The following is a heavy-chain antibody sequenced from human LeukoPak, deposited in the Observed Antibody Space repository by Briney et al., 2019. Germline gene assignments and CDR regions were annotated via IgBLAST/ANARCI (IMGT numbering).Heavy chain of an antibody. Sequence: GGSLRLSCAASGFTFSTYWMTWVRQSPGKGLEWVANIKKDGSEKYYVDSVKGRFTISRDNAKNSLYLQMNRLTAEDTAVYYCARGESSGYDYWGQGTLVTVSS. CDR3: ARGESSGYDY. V-gene: IGHV3-7*01. CDR1: GFTFSTYW. J-gene: IGHJ4*02. CDR2: IKKDGSEK. D-gene: IGHD6-19*01.